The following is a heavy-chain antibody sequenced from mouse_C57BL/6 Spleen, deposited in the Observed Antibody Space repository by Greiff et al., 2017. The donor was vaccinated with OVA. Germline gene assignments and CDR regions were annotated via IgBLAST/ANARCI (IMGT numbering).Heavy chain of an antibody. J-gene: IGHJ4*01. CDR2: IHPNSGST. Sequence: QVQLQQPGAELVKPGASVKLSCKASGYTFTSYWMHWVKQRPGQGLEWIGMIHPNSGSTNYNEKFKSKATLTVDKSSSTAYMQLSSLTSEDSAVYYCARLLYDYGYYAMDYWGQGTSVTVSS. D-gene: IGHD2-4*01. V-gene: IGHV1-64*01. CDR3: ARLLYDYGYYAMDY. CDR1: GYTFTSYW.